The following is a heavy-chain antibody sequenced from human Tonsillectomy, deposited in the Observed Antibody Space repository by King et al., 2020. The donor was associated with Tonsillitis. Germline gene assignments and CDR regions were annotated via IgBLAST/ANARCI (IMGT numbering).Heavy chain of an antibody. CDR3: ARTYYYDRSGYYFGY. CDR1: GYTFTSYY. CDR2: INPSGGST. V-gene: IGHV1-46*01. Sequence: QLVQSGAEVKKPGASVKVSCKASGYTFTSYYVHWVRQAPGQGLEWMGLINPSGGSTSYAQKFQGRVIMTRDTYTSTVYMELSSLRSEDTAVYYCARTYYYDRSGYYFGYWGQGTLVTVSS. D-gene: IGHD3-22*01. J-gene: IGHJ4*02.